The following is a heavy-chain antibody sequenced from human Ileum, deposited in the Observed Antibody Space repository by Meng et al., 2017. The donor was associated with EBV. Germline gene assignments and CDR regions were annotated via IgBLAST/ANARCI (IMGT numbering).Heavy chain of an antibody. CDR2: ISAYSGNT. Sequence: PVVQSGAEVKKPGDSVKVSCKACGYTLSNYGISWLRQAPGQGLDWMGWISAYSGNTNYAQNLQGRVTMTTDTSTGTAYMEVRSLRSDDTAVYYCARAGNGGSYYFTYWGQGTLVTVSS. CDR3: ARAGNGGSYYFTY. CDR1: GYTLSNYG. V-gene: IGHV1-18*01. D-gene: IGHD1-26*01. J-gene: IGHJ4*02.